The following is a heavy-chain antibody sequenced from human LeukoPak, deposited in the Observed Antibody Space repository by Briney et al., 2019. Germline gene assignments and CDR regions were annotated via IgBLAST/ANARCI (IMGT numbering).Heavy chain of an antibody. CDR3: ARGYYDSSTVFWYYYYMDV. CDR2: IYYSGST. J-gene: IGHJ6*03. Sequence: SETLSLTCTVSGGSISSYYWSWIRQPPGKGLEWIGYIYYSGSTNYNPSLKSRVTISVDTSKNQFSLKLSSVTAADTAVYYCARGYYDSSTVFWYYYYMDVWGKGTTVTVSS. V-gene: IGHV4-59*01. CDR1: GGSISSYY. D-gene: IGHD3-22*01.